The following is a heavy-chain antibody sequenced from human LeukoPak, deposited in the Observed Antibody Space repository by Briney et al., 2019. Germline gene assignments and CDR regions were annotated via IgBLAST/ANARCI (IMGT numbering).Heavy chain of an antibody. V-gene: IGHV3-48*01. J-gene: IGHJ4*02. CDR3: AREWAIVALDY. D-gene: IGHD5-12*01. Sequence: PGGSLRLSCAASGFTFSSYSMNWVRQAPGKGLEWVSYISSSSSTIYYADSVKGRFTISRDNAKNSLYLQMNSLRAEDTAEYYCAREWAIVALDYWGQGTLVTVSS. CDR2: ISSSSSTI. CDR1: GFTFSSYS.